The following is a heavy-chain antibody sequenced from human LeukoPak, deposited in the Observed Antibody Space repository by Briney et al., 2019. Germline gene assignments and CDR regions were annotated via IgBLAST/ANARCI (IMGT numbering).Heavy chain of an antibody. Sequence: KPGESLKISCKGSGYSFTRYWIGWVRQMPGKGLEWMGIIYPGDSDTRYSLSFQGQVTISADKSISTAYLQWSSLKASDTAMYYCARLRRSSSSGDYYYYMDVWGKGTTVTVSS. CDR1: GYSFTRYW. CDR3: ARLRRSSSSGDYYYYMDV. V-gene: IGHV5-51*03. CDR2: IYPGDSDT. J-gene: IGHJ6*03. D-gene: IGHD6-6*01.